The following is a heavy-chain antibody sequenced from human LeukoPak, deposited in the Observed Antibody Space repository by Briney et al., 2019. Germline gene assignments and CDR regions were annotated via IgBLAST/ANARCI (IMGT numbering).Heavy chain of an antibody. V-gene: IGHV3-13*01. J-gene: IGHJ4*02. CDR2: IGTAGDT. CDR1: GFTFSRYD. D-gene: IGHD6-19*01. Sequence: TGGSLRLSCAASGFTFSRYDMHWVRQATGKGLEWVSGIGTAGDTYYAGSVKGRFTISRENAKNSLYLQMSSLTAGDTAVYYCAGAGSETQWRAFDFWGQGALVTVSS. CDR3: AGAGSETQWRAFDF.